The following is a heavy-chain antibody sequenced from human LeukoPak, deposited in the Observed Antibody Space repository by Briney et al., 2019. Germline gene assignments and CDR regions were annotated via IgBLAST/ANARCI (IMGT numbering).Heavy chain of an antibody. CDR3: ARDLGSITGTTYDR. J-gene: IGHJ4*02. Sequence: GGSLRLSCAASGFTFSSYSMNWVRQAPGKGLEWVSSISSSSSYIYYADSVKGRFTISRDNAKNSLYLQMNSLRAENTAVYYCARDLGSITGTTYDRWGQGTLVTVSS. V-gene: IGHV3-21*01. CDR2: ISSSSSYI. CDR1: GFTFSSYS. D-gene: IGHD1-20*01.